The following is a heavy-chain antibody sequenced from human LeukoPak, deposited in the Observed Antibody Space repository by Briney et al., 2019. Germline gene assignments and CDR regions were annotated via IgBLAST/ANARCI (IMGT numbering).Heavy chain of an antibody. Sequence: PSETLSLTCAVYGGSFSGYYWSWIRQPPGKGLEWIGEINHSGSTNYNPSLKSRVTISVDTSKNQFSLKLRSVTAADTAVYYCARGPAAWYYYGMDVWGQGTTVTVSS. J-gene: IGHJ6*02. D-gene: IGHD6-25*01. CDR3: ARGPAAWYYYGMDV. CDR2: INHSGST. CDR1: GGSFSGYY. V-gene: IGHV4-34*01.